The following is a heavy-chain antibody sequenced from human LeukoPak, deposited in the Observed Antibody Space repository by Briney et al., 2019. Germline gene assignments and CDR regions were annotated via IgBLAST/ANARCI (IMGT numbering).Heavy chain of an antibody. CDR2: ISYDGSNK. CDR3: ARGDYGGNAEYFQH. CDR1: GFTFNNAW. D-gene: IGHD4-23*01. Sequence: PGGSLRLSCVASGFTFNNAWMTWVRQAPGKGLEWVAVISYDGSNKYYADSVKGRFTISRDNSKNTLYLQMNSLRAEDTAVYYCARGDYGGNAEYFQHWGQGTLVTVSS. V-gene: IGHV3-30*03. J-gene: IGHJ1*01.